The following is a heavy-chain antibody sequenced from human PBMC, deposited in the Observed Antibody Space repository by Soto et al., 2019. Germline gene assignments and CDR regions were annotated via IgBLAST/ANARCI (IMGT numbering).Heavy chain of an antibody. CDR3: AKVLSGWSLAVLASGMDV. D-gene: IGHD6-19*01. CDR1: GFTFSSYG. CDR2: ISYDGSNK. J-gene: IGHJ6*02. Sequence: PGGSLRLSCAASGFTFSSYGMHWVRQAPGKGLEWVAVISYDGSNKYYADSVKGRFTISRDNSKNTLYLQMNSLRAEDTAVYYCAKVLSGWSLAVLASGMDVWGQGTTVTV. V-gene: IGHV3-30*18.